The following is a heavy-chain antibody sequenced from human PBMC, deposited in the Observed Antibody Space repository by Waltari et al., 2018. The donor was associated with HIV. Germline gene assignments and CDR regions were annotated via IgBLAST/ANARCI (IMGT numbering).Heavy chain of an antibody. V-gene: IGHV3-23*01. CDR3: VKGGGYYDSTGNVPFDY. CDR2: IGGGGDRS. D-gene: IGHD3-3*01. Sequence: VQLLESGGGLVQSGGSLTFSCAASGFGFSGYAMIWVRPGPGKGLEWVSAIGGGGDRSYYVDSVKGRFTISRDNSKNTLSLQMNGLRAEDTAVYYCVKGGGYYDSTGNVPFDYWGQGSLVTVSS. CDR1: GFGFSGYA. J-gene: IGHJ4*02.